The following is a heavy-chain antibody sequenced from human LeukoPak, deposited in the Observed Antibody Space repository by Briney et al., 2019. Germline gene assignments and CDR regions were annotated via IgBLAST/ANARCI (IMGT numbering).Heavy chain of an antibody. V-gene: IGHV3-20*04. CDR1: GFTFSSYA. D-gene: IGHD4-23*01. CDR2: INWNGGST. Sequence: GGSLRLSCAASGFTFSSYAMSWVRQAPGKGLEWVSGINWNGGSTGYADSVKGRFTISRDNAKNSLYLQMNSLRAEDTALYYCARDSGNYAFDYWGQGTLVTVSS. J-gene: IGHJ4*02. CDR3: ARDSGNYAFDY.